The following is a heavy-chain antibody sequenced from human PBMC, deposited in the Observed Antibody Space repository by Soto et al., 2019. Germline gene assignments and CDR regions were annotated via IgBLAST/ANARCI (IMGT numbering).Heavy chain of an antibody. Sequence: PSETLSLTCTVSGGSISSSSYYWGWIRQPPGKGLEWIGSIYYSGSTYYNPSLKSRVTISVDMSKNQFSLKLSSATAADTAVYYCAREGNFWSGYYNANYYGMDVWGQGTTVTVSS. CDR1: GGSISSSSYY. J-gene: IGHJ6*02. CDR2: IYYSGST. D-gene: IGHD3-3*01. CDR3: AREGNFWSGYYNANYYGMDV. V-gene: IGHV4-39*07.